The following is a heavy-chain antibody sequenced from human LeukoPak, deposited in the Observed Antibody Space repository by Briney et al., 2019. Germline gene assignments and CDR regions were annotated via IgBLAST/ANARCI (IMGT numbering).Heavy chain of an antibody. CDR3: AKMYYDSSGHFDY. CDR1: GFTFNSYE. CDR2: INSGGSAI. Sequence: PGGSLRLSCAASGFTFNSYEMNWVRQAPGKGLEWVSYINSGGSAIYNADSVKGRFTISRDNSKNTLYLQMNSLRAEDTAVYYCAKMYYDSSGHFDYWGQGTLVTVSS. D-gene: IGHD3-22*01. V-gene: IGHV3-48*03. J-gene: IGHJ4*02.